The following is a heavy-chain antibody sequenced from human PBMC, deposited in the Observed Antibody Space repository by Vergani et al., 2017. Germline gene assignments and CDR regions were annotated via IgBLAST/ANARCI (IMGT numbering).Heavy chain of an antibody. Sequence: QVQLVQSGAEVKKPGSSVKVSCKASGGTFSSYAISWVRQAPGQGLEWMGGIIPIFGTANYAQKFQGRVTITADESTSTAYMELSSLRSEDTAVYYCAKGGDIVVVPAAEYYYYYMDFWDKGITVIVS. V-gene: IGHV1-69*01. CDR2: IIPIFGTA. D-gene: IGHD2-2*01. CDR1: GGTFSSYA. CDR3: AKGGDIVVVPAAEYYYYYMDF. J-gene: IGHJ6*03.